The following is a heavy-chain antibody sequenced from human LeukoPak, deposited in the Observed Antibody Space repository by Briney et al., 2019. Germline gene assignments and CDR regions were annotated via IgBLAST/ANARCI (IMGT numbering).Heavy chain of an antibody. V-gene: IGHV3-30*03. CDR1: GFTFSSYG. D-gene: IGHD6-13*01. Sequence: PGGSLRLSCAASGFTFSSYGMHWVRQAPGKGLEWVVVISYDGSNKYYADSVKGRFTISRDNSKNTLYLQMNSLRAEDTAVYYCASSSESSSWDYWGQGTLVTVSS. CDR2: ISYDGSNK. J-gene: IGHJ4*02. CDR3: ASSSESSSWDY.